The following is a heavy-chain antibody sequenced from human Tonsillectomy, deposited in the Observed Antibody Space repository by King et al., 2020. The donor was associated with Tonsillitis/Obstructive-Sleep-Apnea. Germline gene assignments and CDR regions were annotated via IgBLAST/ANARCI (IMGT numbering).Heavy chain of an antibody. V-gene: IGHV3-23*04. CDR2: ISGSGGST. CDR3: AKHVSDYDGGYYHYYMDV. CDR1: GFTFSSYA. D-gene: IGHD4-23*01. J-gene: IGHJ6*03. Sequence: DVQLVESGGGLVQPGGSLRLSCAASGFTFSSYAMSWVRQAPGKGLEWVSAISGSGGSTYYADSVKGRFTISRDNSKNTLYLLMNSLRAEDTAVYYCAKHVSDYDGGYYHYYMDVWGKGTTVTVSS.